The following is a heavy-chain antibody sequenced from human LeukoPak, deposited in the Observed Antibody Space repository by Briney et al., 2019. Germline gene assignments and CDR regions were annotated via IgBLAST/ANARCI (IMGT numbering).Heavy chain of an antibody. CDR2: TYYRSKWYN. Sequence: SQTLSLTCAISGDSVSSNSAAWNWIRQSPSRGLEWLGRTYYRSKWYNDYAVSVKSRITINPDTSKNQFSLQLYSVTPEDTAVYYCARDQGGYSSSPGEFDYWGQGTLVTVSS. D-gene: IGHD6-6*01. V-gene: IGHV6-1*01. J-gene: IGHJ4*02. CDR1: GDSVSSNSAA. CDR3: ARDQGGYSSSPGEFDY.